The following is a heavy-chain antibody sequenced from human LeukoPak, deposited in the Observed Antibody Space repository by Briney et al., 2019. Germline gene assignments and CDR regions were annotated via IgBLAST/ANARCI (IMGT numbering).Heavy chain of an antibody. CDR3: AKDIGLSDRYCSSTSCSGGFDY. Sequence: GGSLRLSCAASGFTFGNYAVMWVRQAPGQGLEWVSAITSGGAPRYADSVKGRFTISRDNSKNSLYLQMNSLRTEDTALYYCAKDIGLSDRYCSSTSCSGGFDYWGQGTLVTVSS. D-gene: IGHD2-2*01. CDR1: GFTFGNYA. CDR2: ITSGGAP. V-gene: IGHV3-43*02. J-gene: IGHJ4*02.